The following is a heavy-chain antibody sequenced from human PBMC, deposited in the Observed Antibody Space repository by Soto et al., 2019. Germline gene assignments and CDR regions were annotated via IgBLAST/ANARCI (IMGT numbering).Heavy chain of an antibody. CDR1: GFTFSSYA. V-gene: IGHV3-30-3*01. J-gene: IGHJ4*02. CDR2: ISYDGSNK. D-gene: IGHD1-7*01. Sequence: GGSLRLSCAASGFTFSSYAMHWVRQAPGKGLEWVAVISYDGSNKYYADSVKGRFTISRDNSKNTLYLQMNSLRAEDTAVYYCARDPLELNYFDYWGQGTLVTVSS. CDR3: ARDPLELNYFDY.